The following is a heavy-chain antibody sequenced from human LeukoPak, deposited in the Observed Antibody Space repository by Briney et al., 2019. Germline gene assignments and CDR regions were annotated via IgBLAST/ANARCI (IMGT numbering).Heavy chain of an antibody. D-gene: IGHD4-17*01. CDR2: ISYDGSNK. V-gene: IGHV3-30-3*01. J-gene: IGHJ4*02. CDR3: ARAFGDYEDY. Sequence: GGSLRLSCAASGFTFSSYAMHWVRQAPGKGLEWVAVISYDGSNKYYADSVKGRFTISRDNSKNTLYLQMNSLRAEDTAVYYCARAFGDYEDYWGQGTLVTVSS. CDR1: GFTFSSYA.